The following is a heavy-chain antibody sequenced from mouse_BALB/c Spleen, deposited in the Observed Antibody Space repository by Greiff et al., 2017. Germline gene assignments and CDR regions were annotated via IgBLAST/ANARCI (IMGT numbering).Heavy chain of an antibody. D-gene: IGHD2-2*01. CDR1: GYSITSDYA. CDR2: ISYSGST. CDR3: ARKKKNGYDWYFDV. V-gene: IGHV3-2*02. Sequence: EVHLVESGPGLVKPSQSLSLTCTVTGYSITSDYAWNWIRQFPGNKLEWMGYISYSGSTSYNPSLKSRISITRDTSKNQFFLQLNSVTTEDTATYYCARKKKNGYDWYFDVWGAGTTVTVSS. J-gene: IGHJ1*01.